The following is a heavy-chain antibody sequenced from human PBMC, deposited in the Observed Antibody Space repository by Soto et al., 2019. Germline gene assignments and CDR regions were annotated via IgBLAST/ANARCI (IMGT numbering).Heavy chain of an antibody. CDR3: ARTVLGPDLLADSFVDYYYYMDV. J-gene: IGHJ6*03. Sequence: KPSETLSLTCTVSGGSICNFYWSWIRQPPGKGLEWIGYVYYTGSTSYNPSLKRRVTFSADSSRGQFSLRLNSVTAADTAVYYCARTVLGPDLLADSFVDYYYYMDVWGQGTTVTVSS. D-gene: IGHD3-9*01. CDR2: VYYTGST. CDR1: GGSICNFY. V-gene: IGHV4-59*08.